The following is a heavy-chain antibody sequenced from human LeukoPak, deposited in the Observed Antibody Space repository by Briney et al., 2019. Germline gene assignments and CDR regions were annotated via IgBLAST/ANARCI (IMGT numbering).Heavy chain of an antibody. Sequence: KCGESLKISCKGSGYSFTTYWIVWVRQMPGKGLEWMGIIYPGDSDTRYSPSFQGQVTISADKSISTAYLQWSSLKASDTAMYYCARQGPFGVAAAGTHSDYWGQGTLVTVSS. CDR2: IYPGDSDT. J-gene: IGHJ4*02. D-gene: IGHD6-13*01. CDR1: GYSFTTYW. CDR3: ARQGPFGVAAAGTHSDY. V-gene: IGHV5-51*01.